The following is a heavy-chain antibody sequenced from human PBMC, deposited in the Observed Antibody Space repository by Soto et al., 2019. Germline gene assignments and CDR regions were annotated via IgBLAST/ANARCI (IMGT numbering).Heavy chain of an antibody. J-gene: IGHJ4*02. V-gene: IGHV1-69*01. Sequence: QVQLVQSGAEVKKPGSSVQVSCTASGGSLRNSVISWVRQAPAQRLEWMGGVIPILGTANYAEKFQGRVTRTADEATSTAYMDLSSRSPDDTAVYYCARLGHPGHWGPGTLVIVSS. CDR1: GGSLRNSV. CDR3: ARLGHPGH. CDR2: VIPILGTA.